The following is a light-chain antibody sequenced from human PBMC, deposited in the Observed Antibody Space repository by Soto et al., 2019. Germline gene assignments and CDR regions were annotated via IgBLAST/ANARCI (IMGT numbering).Light chain of an antibody. CDR3: AAWDDGLSGWV. V-gene: IGLV1-44*01. CDR1: SSNIGSNT. J-gene: IGLJ3*02. CDR2: SNN. Sequence: QSVLTQPPSASGTPGQRVTISCSGSSSNIGSNTVNWYQQLPGTAPKLLIYSNNQRPSGVPDRFSGSKSGTSASLAISGLRSEDEADYYCAAWDDGLSGWVFGGGTKLTVL.